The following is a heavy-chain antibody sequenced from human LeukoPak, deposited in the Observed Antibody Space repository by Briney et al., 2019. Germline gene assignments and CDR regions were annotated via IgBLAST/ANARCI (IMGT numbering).Heavy chain of an antibody. CDR3: AKSESRRTMIVVVITPFDY. V-gene: IGHV3-23*01. CDR2: ISGSGGST. Sequence: GGSLRLSCAASGFTFSSYAMSWVRQAPGKGLEWVSAISGSGGSTYYADSVKGRFTISRDNSKNTLYLQMNSLRAEDTAVYYCAKSESRRTMIVVVITPFDYWAREPWSPSPQ. D-gene: IGHD3-22*01. CDR1: GFTFSSYA. J-gene: IGHJ4*02.